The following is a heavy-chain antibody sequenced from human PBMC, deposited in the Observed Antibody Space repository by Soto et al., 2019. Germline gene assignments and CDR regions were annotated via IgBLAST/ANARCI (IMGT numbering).Heavy chain of an antibody. CDR1: GFSFSDYY. D-gene: IGHD3-10*01. CDR3: AKAFPPYYGSGSSYYFTF. J-gene: IGHJ4*02. CDR2: IVIGSDYT. Sequence: QVQLVESGGGLVKPGGSLRLSCAASGFSFSDYYMSWIRQAPGKGLEWVSYIVIGSDYTNYADSVKGRFTISRDNAKNSLYLEMNSLRAEDTAIYYCAKAFPPYYGSGSSYYFTFWGQGTLVTVSS. V-gene: IGHV3-11*05.